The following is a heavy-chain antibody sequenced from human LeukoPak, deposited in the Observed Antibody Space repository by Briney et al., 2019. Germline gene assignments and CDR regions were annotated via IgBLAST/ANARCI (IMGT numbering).Heavy chain of an antibody. Sequence: PAETLSLTRAVYGGSFSGYYWSWIRQRPGKGLEWIGEINHSGSTNYNPSLKSRVTISVDTSKNQFSLKLSSVTAADTAVYYCARGVYDFWSGYYKRWFDPWGQGTLVTVSS. CDR1: GGSFSGYY. CDR2: INHSGST. D-gene: IGHD3-3*01. V-gene: IGHV4-34*01. J-gene: IGHJ5*02. CDR3: ARGVYDFWSGYYKRWFDP.